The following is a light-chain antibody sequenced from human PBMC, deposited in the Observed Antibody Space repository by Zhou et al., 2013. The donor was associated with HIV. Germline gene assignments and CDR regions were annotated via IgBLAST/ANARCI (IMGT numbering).Light chain of an antibody. CDR3: QQTYNIPRT. J-gene: IGKJ1*01. Sequence: DIQMTQSPSSLSASVGDRVTISCRASQSIDSYVNWYQQRPGKAPKLLIYSASSLQSGVPSRFSGSGYGTTFTLTISSLRPEDFATYYCQQTYNIPRTFGQGTTLDIK. CDR1: QSIDSY. CDR2: SAS. V-gene: IGKV1-39*01.